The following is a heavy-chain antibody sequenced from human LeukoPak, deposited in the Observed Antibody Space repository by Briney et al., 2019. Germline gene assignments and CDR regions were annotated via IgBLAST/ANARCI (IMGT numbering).Heavy chain of an antibody. V-gene: IGHV3-21*01. D-gene: IGHD3-16*02. Sequence: ETLSLTCAVYGGSFSGYYWSWIRQPPGKGLEWVSSISGSSSYIYYADSVKGRFTISRHNAKNSLYLQMNSLRAEDTAVYYCARVSAGVIGMKDVFDIWGQGTMVTVSS. CDR1: GGSFSGYY. J-gene: IGHJ3*02. CDR2: ISGSSSYI. CDR3: ARVSAGVIGMKDVFDI.